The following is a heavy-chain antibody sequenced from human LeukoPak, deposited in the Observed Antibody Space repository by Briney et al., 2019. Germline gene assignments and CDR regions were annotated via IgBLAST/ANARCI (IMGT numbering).Heavy chain of an antibody. D-gene: IGHD2-2*01. CDR3: ARAPDPLYCSSTSCTQMGYYYYYYMDV. V-gene: IGHV3-33*01. CDR1: GFTFSSYG. J-gene: IGHJ6*03. CDR2: IWYDGSNK. Sequence: GGSLRLSCAASGFTFSSYGMHWVRQAPGKGLEWVAVIWYDGSNKYYADSVKGRFTISRDNSKNTLYLQMNSLRAEDTAVYYCARAPDPLYCSSTSCTQMGYYYYYYMDVWGKGTTVTVSS.